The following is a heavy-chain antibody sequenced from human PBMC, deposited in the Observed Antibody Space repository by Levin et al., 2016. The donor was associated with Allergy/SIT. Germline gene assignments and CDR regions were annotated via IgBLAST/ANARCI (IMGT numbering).Heavy chain of an antibody. Sequence: WIRQPPGKGLEWVSAISGSGGSTYYADSVKGRFTISRDNSKNTLYLQMNSLRAEDTAVYYCATMTTVTTLDFQHWGQGTLVTVSS. CDR3: ATMTTVTTLDFQH. J-gene: IGHJ1*01. V-gene: IGHV3-23*01. D-gene: IGHD4-17*01. CDR2: ISGSGGST.